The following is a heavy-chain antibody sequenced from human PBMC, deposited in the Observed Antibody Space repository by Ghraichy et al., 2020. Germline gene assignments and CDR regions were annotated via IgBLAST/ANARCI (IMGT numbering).Heavy chain of an antibody. D-gene: IGHD2-2*01. CDR1: GYTFTSYG. J-gene: IGHJ4*02. CDR2: ISAYNGNT. Sequence: ASVKVSCKASGYTFTSYGISWVRQAPGQGLEWMGWISAYNGNTNYAQKLQGRVTMTTDTSTSTAYMELRSLRSDDTSVYYCARGLLGYGSSTSCYSFDYWGQGTLVTVSS. CDR3: ARGLLGYGSSTSCYSFDY. V-gene: IGHV1-18*01.